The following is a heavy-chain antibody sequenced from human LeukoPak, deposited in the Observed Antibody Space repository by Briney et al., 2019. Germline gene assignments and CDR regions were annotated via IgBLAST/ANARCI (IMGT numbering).Heavy chain of an antibody. CDR3: ARGTGRYSSSWYIN. Sequence: SETLSLTCAVYGGSFSGYYWSWIRQPPGKGLEWIGYIYYSGSTNYNPSLKSRVTISVDTSKNQFSLKLSSVTAADTAVYYCARGTGRYSSSWYINWGQGTLVTVSS. D-gene: IGHD6-13*01. J-gene: IGHJ4*02. CDR2: IYYSGST. V-gene: IGHV4-59*01. CDR1: GGSFSGYY.